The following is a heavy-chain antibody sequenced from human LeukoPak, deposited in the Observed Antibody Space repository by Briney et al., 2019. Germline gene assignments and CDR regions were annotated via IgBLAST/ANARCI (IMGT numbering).Heavy chain of an antibody. CDR2: ISPNGQTI. Sequence: GGSLRLSCAASGFTFSDFYMTWVRQAPGMGLEWVAYISPNGQTIYYADSLRGRFIISRDDAKNSLYLQMNSLRAEDTAVYYCVRLRRNSDSSGYYYYYDYWGQGTLVTVSS. J-gene: IGHJ4*02. CDR3: VRLRRNSDSSGYYYYYDY. CDR1: GFTFSDFY. V-gene: IGHV3-11*04. D-gene: IGHD3-22*01.